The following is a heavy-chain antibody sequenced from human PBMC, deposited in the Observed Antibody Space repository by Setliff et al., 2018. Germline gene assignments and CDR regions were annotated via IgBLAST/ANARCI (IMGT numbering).Heavy chain of an antibody. D-gene: IGHD3-3*01. V-gene: IGHV1-2*02. CDR3: ARDRDVSTIFGVVIPAASGLGY. CDR1: GYPFIEHY. J-gene: IGHJ4*02. Sequence: GASVKVSCKTSGYPFIEHYVNWVRQAPGQGLEWMGWINPKSGGTRYAQKFQGRVTMTRDTSTTTAYMDLNSLRSDDTATYFCARDRDVSTIFGVVIPAASGLGYWGQGTLVTVSS. CDR2: INPKSGGT.